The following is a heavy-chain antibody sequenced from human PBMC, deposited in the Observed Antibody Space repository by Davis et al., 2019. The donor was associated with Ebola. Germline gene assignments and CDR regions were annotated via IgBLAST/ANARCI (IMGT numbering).Heavy chain of an antibody. CDR1: GFTFSSYS. Sequence: GESLKISCAASGFTFSSYSMNWVRQAPGKGLEWVSSISSSGSTIYYADSVKGRFTISRDNAKNSLYLQMNSLRAEDTAVYYCACRGVLVFWGQGTLVTVSS. D-gene: IGHD3-10*01. V-gene: IGHV3-48*04. CDR3: ACRGVLVF. CDR2: ISSSGSTI. J-gene: IGHJ4*02.